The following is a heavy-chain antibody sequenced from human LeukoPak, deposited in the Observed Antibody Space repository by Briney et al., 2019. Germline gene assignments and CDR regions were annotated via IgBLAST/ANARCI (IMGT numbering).Heavy chain of an antibody. V-gene: IGHV4-34*01. CDR3: ASEDDSSGSYVEH. D-gene: IGHD3-22*01. Sequence: SETLSLTRAVYGESFSGYYWSWIRQPPGKGLEWIGEINHSGSTKYNPSLKSRVTISVDTSKNQFSLNLSSVTAADTAVYYCASEDDSSGSYVEHWGQGTLVTVSS. CDR1: GESFSGYY. J-gene: IGHJ4*02. CDR2: INHSGST.